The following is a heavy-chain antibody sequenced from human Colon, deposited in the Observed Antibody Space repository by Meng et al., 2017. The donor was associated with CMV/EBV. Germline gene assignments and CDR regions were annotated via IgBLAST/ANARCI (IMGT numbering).Heavy chain of an antibody. D-gene: IGHD3-22*01. J-gene: IGHJ4*02. V-gene: IGHV3-11*01. CDR3: AELGNYYDTSGYTI. CDR2: ISSSGSTT. CDR1: GFTFSDYY. Sequence: GESLKISCAASGFTFSDYYMIWIRQAPGKGLEWVSYISSSGSTTYYADSVKGRFTISRDNAKNSLYLQMNSLRADDTAVYYCAELGNYYDTSGYTIWGQGTPVTVSS.